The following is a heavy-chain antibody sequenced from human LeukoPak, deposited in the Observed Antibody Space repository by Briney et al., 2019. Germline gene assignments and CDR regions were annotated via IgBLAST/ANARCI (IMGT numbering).Heavy chain of an antibody. V-gene: IGHV3-23*01. CDR1: GFTFSNYG. CDR2: ISLNGENT. CDR3: AKDPYYDFWSGYPEGENWFDP. Sequence: PGGSLRLSCAASGFTFSNYGMSWVRQAPGKGLEWVSGISLNGENTYYADSVKGRFAISRDNSKSTLFLQMNSLRAEDTAVYYCAKDPYYDFWSGYPEGENWFDPWGQGTLVTVSS. J-gene: IGHJ5*02. D-gene: IGHD3-3*01.